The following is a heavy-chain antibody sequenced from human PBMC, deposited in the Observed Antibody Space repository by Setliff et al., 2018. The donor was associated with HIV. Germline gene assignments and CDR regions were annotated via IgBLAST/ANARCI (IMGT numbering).Heavy chain of an antibody. J-gene: IGHJ4*02. Sequence: ASVKVSCKASGYTFTSYGISWVRQAPGQGLEWMGWISAYNGNTNYAQKLQGRVTMTTDTSTSTAYMELRSLRSDDTAVYYCARDPPGWRYDSSGYNDYWGQGTLVTVSS. CDR2: ISAYNGNT. CDR1: GYTFTSYG. V-gene: IGHV1-18*01. D-gene: IGHD3-22*01. CDR3: ARDPPGWRYDSSGYNDY.